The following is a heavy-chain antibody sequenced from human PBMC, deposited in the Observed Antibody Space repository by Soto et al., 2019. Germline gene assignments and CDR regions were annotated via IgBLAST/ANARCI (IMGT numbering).Heavy chain of an antibody. Sequence: GGSLRLSCAASGFTFSSYGMHWVRQAPGKGLEWVAVIWYDGSNKYYADSVKGRFTISRDNSKNTLYLQMNSLRAEDTAVYYCARPYGDHYYYGMDVWGQGTTVTVSS. CDR2: IWYDGSNK. V-gene: IGHV3-33*01. CDR3: ARPYGDHYYYGMDV. CDR1: GFTFSSYG. J-gene: IGHJ6*02. D-gene: IGHD4-17*01.